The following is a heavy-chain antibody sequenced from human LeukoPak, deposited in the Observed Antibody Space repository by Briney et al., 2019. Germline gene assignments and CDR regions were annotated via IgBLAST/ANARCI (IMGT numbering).Heavy chain of an antibody. J-gene: IGHJ4*02. V-gene: IGHV1-46*01. D-gene: IGHD2-2*01. CDR2: IKSTGDTT. Sequence: ASVRVSCTPSGYTFTSYHMHWVRQAPGQGLEWVAIIKSTGDTTVYAQKFQGRVTITRDTSTSTVYMDLSSLSSEDTAVYYCVREDAHTYYFDFWGPGTLVTVSS. CDR1: GYTFTSYH. CDR3: VREDAHTYYFDF.